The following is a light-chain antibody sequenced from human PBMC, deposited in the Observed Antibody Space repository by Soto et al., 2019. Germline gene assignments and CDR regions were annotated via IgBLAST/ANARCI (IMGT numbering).Light chain of an antibody. V-gene: IGKV1-33*01. J-gene: IGKJ5*01. CDR3: QQYDILPIT. Sequence: QMTQSPSFLFASVGDRFTITCQATQDINIYLNWYQQKKGKAPNXXIYDASNLEIGVPSRFSGSGYGTHFKFTISSLQTEDIGTYYCQQYDILPITFGRGTRLEIK. CDR1: QDINIY. CDR2: DAS.